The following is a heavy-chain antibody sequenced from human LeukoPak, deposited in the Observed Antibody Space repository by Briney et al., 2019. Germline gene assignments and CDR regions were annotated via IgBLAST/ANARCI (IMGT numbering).Heavy chain of an antibody. V-gene: IGHV1-24*01. CDR3: ATAAWGSGNYYYFDY. J-gene: IGHJ4*02. CDR2: FYPEDGET. CDR1: GYTLTELS. D-gene: IGHD3-10*01. Sequence: GASVKVSCKVSGYTLTELSVHWVRQAPGKGLGWMGGFYPEDGETIYAQKFQGRVTMTEDTSTDTAYMELSSLRSEDTAVYYCATAAWGSGNYYYFDYWGQGTLVTVSS.